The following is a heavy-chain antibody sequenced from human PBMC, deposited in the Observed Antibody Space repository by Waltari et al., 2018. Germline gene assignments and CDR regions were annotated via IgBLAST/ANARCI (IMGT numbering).Heavy chain of an antibody. V-gene: IGHV3-30-3*01. J-gene: IGHJ4*02. CDR3: ARSVVAATPFFDY. Sequence: QVQLVESGGGVVQPERSLRLSCAASGFTFSSYAMHWVRQAPGKGLEWVAVISYDGSNKYYADSVKGRFTISRDNSKNTLYLQMNSLRAEDTAVYYCARSVVAATPFFDYWGQGTLVTVSS. CDR2: ISYDGSNK. CDR1: GFTFSSYA. D-gene: IGHD2-15*01.